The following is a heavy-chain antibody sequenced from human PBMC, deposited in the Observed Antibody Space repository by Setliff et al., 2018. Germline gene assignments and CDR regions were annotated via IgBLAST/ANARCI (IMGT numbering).Heavy chain of an antibody. J-gene: IGHJ6*03. CDR1: GGSFSGYY. V-gene: IGHV4-34*01. CDR2: INHSGST. Sequence: LSLTCAVYGGSFSGYYWSWIRQPPGKGLEWIGEINHSGSTNYNPSLKSRVTISVDTSKNQFSLKLSSVTAADTAVYYCARKRFYYYYYYMDVWGKGTTVTVSS. CDR3: ARKRFYYYYYYMDV.